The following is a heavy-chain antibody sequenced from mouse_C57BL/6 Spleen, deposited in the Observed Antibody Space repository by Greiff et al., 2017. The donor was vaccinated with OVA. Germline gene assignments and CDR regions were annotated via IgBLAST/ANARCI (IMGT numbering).Heavy chain of an antibody. J-gene: IGHJ1*03. D-gene: IGHD4-1*01. CDR3: ARGSANWDEYFDV. V-gene: IGHV1-19*01. CDR1: GYTFTDYY. Sequence: DVQLQESGPVLVKPGASVKMSCKASGYTFTDYYMNWVKQSPGKSLEWIGVINPYNGGTSYNQKFKGKATLTVDKSSSTAYMELNSLTSEDSAVYYCARGSANWDEYFDVWGTGTTVTVSS. CDR2: INPYNGGT.